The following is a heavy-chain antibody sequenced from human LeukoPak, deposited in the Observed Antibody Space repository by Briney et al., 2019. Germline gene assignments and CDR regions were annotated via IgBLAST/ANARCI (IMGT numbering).Heavy chain of an antibody. V-gene: IGHV3-21*01. CDR1: GFTFSNYA. J-gene: IGHJ4*02. D-gene: IGHD6-13*01. Sequence: GGSLRLSCAASGFTFSNYAMTWVRQPPGKGLQWVASISRSGQNIDHADSVNGRFSISRDNARNSLYLQMNSLTAEDTAVYYCARLWYVAAAEHAAYWGQGTLVTVSS. CDR2: ISRSGQNI. CDR3: ARLWYVAAAEHAAY.